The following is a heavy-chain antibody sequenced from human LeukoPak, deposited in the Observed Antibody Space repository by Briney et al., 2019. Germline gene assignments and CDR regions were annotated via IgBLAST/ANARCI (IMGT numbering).Heavy chain of an antibody. V-gene: IGHV3-30-3*01. CDR2: ISYDGSNK. D-gene: IGHD2-2*01. J-gene: IGHJ5*02. Sequence: PGGSLRLSCAASGFTFSSYAMHWVRQAPVKGLEWVAVISYDGSNKYYADSVKGRFTISRDNSKNTLYLQMNSLRAEDTAVYYCARDLMQGDIVVVPAAMGEGFSFDPWGQGTLVTVSS. CDR1: GFTFSSYA. CDR3: ARDLMQGDIVVVPAAMGEGFSFDP.